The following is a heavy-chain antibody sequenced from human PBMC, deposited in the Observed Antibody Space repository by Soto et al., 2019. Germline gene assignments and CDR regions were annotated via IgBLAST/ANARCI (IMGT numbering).Heavy chain of an antibody. CDR3: AKVYSSSWYRDFDY. D-gene: IGHD6-13*01. Sequence: SCAASGFTFSSYGMHWVRQAPGKGLEWVAVISYDGSNKYYADSVKGRFTISRDNSKNTLYLQMNSLRAEDTAVYYCAKVYSSSWYRDFDYWGQGTLVTVSS. V-gene: IGHV3-30*18. CDR1: GFTFSSYG. J-gene: IGHJ4*02. CDR2: ISYDGSNK.